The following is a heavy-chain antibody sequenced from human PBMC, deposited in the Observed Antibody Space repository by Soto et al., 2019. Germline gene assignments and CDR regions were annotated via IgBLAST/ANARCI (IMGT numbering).Heavy chain of an antibody. V-gene: IGHV3-48*03. CDR3: AREYYYDSSGYYLALYGMDV. J-gene: IGHJ6*02. Sequence: PGGSLRLSCAASGFTFSSYEMNWVRQAPGKGLEWVSYISSSGSTIYYADSVKGRFTISRDNAKNSLYLQMNSLRAEDTAVYYCAREYYYDSSGYYLALYGMDVWGQGTRSPSP. D-gene: IGHD3-22*01. CDR2: ISSSGSTI. CDR1: GFTFSSYE.